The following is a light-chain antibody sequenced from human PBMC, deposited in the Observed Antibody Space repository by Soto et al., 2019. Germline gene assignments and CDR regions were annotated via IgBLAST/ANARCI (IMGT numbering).Light chain of an antibody. J-gene: IGKJ1*01. CDR3: QQYRGWPRT. V-gene: IGKV3-20*01. CDR1: QTISSRY. CDR2: GAS. Sequence: EIVLAQSPGTLSLSPGERATLSCRASQTISSRYLTWYQQKPGQVPRLLIYGASTRATDMPGRFRGSGAGAEFTLTISSLQSEDSAVYYCQQYRGWPRTFGQGTKVEIK.